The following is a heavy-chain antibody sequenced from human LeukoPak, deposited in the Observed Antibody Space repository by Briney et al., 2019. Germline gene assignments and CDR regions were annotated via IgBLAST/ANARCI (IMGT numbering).Heavy chain of an antibody. CDR1: GFTFDDYA. Sequence: GGSLRPSCAASGFTFDDYAMPWVRQAPGKGLEWVSGISWNSGSIGYADSVKGRFTISRDNAKNSLYLQMNSLRAEDTALYYCAKDLSIAVAGTGAFDIWGQGTMVTVSS. CDR2: ISWNSGSI. J-gene: IGHJ3*02. D-gene: IGHD6-19*01. V-gene: IGHV3-9*01. CDR3: AKDLSIAVAGTGAFDI.